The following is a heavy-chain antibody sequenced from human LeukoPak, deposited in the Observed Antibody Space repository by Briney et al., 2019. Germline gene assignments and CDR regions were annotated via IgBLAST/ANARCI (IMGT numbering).Heavy chain of an antibody. CDR3: AKMIGYSSGWYMDY. V-gene: IGHV3-7*01. Sequence: GGSLRLSCAASGFTFSSYRVSWVRQAPGKGLEWVANIKQDGSEKYYVDSVKGRFTISRDNAKNSLYLQMNSLRAEDTAVYYCAKMIGYSSGWYMDYWGQGTLVTVSS. CDR2: IKQDGSEK. J-gene: IGHJ4*02. D-gene: IGHD6-19*01. CDR1: GFTFSSYR.